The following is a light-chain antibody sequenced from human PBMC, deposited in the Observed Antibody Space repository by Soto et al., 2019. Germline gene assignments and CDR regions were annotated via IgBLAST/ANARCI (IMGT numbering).Light chain of an antibody. CDR2: LGS. CDR1: QSLLYSNGYNY. J-gene: IGKJ1*01. CDR3: IQALKDPRT. Sequence: IVVTQSPLSLPVTPGEPASISCRSSQSLLYSNGYNYLDWYLQKPGQSTQLLIYLGSNRASGVPDRFSGSGSGTDFTLKISRVEAEDVGVYYCIQALKDPRTFGQGTKVEIK. V-gene: IGKV2-28*01.